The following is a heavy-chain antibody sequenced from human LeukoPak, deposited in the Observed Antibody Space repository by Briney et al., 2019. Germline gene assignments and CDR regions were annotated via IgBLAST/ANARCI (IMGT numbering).Heavy chain of an antibody. Sequence: PGGSLRLSCAASGFAFSNFGMTWVRQAPGKGLEWISYISSSSTIYYADSVKGRFTISRDNAKNSLYLQMNSLRAEDTAVYYCARDRANYYFDYWGQGTLVTVSS. D-gene: IGHD3-10*01. CDR2: ISSSSTI. CDR3: ARDRANYYFDY. V-gene: IGHV3-48*01. J-gene: IGHJ4*02. CDR1: GFAFSNFG.